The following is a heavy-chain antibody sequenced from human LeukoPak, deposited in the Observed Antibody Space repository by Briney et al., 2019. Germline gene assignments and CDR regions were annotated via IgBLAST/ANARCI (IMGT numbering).Heavy chain of an antibody. Sequence: ASVKVSCKASGYTFTSYDINWVRQATGQGLEWMGWINPNNGGTKYAQKFQDRVTMTRDTSISTAYMELSRLRSDDTAVYYCARDERYDSSGYPFDYWGQGTLVTVSS. J-gene: IGHJ4*02. D-gene: IGHD3-22*01. CDR2: INPNNGGT. CDR3: ARDERYDSSGYPFDY. V-gene: IGHV1-2*02. CDR1: GYTFTSYD.